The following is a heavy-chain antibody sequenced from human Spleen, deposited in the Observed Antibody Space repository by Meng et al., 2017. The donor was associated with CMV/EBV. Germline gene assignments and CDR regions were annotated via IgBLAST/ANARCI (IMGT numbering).Heavy chain of an antibody. V-gene: IGHV1-46*01. D-gene: IGHD2-2*01. CDR3: AGSSSHCSRTTCYRLIG. CDR1: GYTFTNYY. J-gene: IGHJ4*02. CDR2: INPSGGST. Sequence: ASVKVSCKASGYTFTNYYLHWVRQAPGQGLEWMGLINPSGGSTDYAQKFQGRVTMTRDTSISTAYMEMSRLRSDDTAVYYCAGSSSHCSRTTCYRLIGWGQGTLVTVSS.